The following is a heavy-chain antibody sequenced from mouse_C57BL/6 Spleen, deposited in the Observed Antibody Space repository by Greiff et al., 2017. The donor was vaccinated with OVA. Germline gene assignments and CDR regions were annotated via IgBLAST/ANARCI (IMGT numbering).Heavy chain of an antibody. J-gene: IGHJ4*01. CDR3: ARLLRYYYAMDY. Sequence: QVQLQQPGAELVMPGASVKLSCKASGYTFTSYWMHWVKQRPGQGLEWIGEIDPSDSYTNYNQKFKGKSTLTVDKSSSTAYMQLSSLTSEDSAVYYCARLLRYYYAMDYWGQGTSVTVSS. V-gene: IGHV1-69*01. CDR2: IDPSDSYT. D-gene: IGHD1-1*01. CDR1: GYTFTSYW.